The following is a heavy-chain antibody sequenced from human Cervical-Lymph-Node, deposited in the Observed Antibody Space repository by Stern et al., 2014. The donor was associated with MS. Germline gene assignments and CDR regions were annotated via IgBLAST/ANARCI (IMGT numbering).Heavy chain of an antibody. CDR1: GDSISRRSYY. CDR3: ARDGYSSTEYYLEY. CDR2: IYYGGST. Sequence: QVPLQESGPGLVKPSETLSLTCTVYGDSISRRSYYWSWIRQPPGKGLEWNGFIYYGGSTKYNPSLNSRVTILQDSSKIQISLKLNSVTAADSAVYYCARDGYSSTEYYLEYWGQGILVTVSS. V-gene: IGHV4-61*01. D-gene: IGHD2-2*01. J-gene: IGHJ4*02.